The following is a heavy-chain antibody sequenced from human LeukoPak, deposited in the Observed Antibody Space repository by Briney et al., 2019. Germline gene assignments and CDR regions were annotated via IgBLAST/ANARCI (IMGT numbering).Heavy chain of an antibody. CDR3: ASSSILRYFDWLFNGMDV. V-gene: IGHV1-69*06. CDR1: GGTFSSYA. J-gene: IGHJ6*04. D-gene: IGHD3-9*01. Sequence: ASVKVSCKASGGTFSSYAISWVRQAPGPGLEWMGGVIPIFGTANYAQKFQGRVTITADKSTSTAYMELSSLRSEDTAVYYCASSSILRYFDWLFNGMDVWGKGTTVTVSS. CDR2: VIPIFGTA.